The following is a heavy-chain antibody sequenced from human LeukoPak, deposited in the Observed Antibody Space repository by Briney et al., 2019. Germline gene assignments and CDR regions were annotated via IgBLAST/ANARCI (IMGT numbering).Heavy chain of an antibody. CDR1: GFTFSDYY. Sequence: GGSLRLSCAASGFTFSDYYMSWIRQAPGKGLEWVSYISSSGSTIHYADSVKGRFTISRDNSKNTLYLQMNSLRAEDTAVYYCARGAMVRERCFVYWGQGTLVTVSS. CDR2: ISSSGSTI. J-gene: IGHJ4*02. CDR3: ARGAMVRERCFVY. V-gene: IGHV3-11*01. D-gene: IGHD3-10*01.